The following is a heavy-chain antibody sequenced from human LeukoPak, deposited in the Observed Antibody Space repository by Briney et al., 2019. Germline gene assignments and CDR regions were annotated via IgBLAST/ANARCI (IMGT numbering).Heavy chain of an antibody. CDR2: IYHSGST. D-gene: IGHD6-19*01. J-gene: IGHJ4*02. CDR3: ARDRGGSSGFYYFDY. CDR1: GVSISSSNW. V-gene: IGHV4-4*02. Sequence: PSETLSLTCAVSGVSISSSNWWSWVRQPPGKGLEWIGQIYHSGSTNYNPSLKSRVTISVDTSKNQFSLKLSSVTAADTAVYYCARDRGGSSGFYYFDYWGQGTLVTVSS.